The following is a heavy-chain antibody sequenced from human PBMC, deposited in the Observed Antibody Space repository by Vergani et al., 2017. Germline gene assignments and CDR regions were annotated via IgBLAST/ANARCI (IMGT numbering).Heavy chain of an antibody. CDR3: ARDGIGXLWFGESQNNWFDP. Sequence: QVQLVQSGAEVKKPGASVKVSCKASGYTFTSYGISWVRQAPGQGLEWMGWISAYNGNTNYAQKLQGRVTMTTDTSTSTAYMELRSLRSDDTAVYYCARDGIGXLWFGESQNNWFDPWGQGTLVTVSS. CDR1: GYTFTSYG. J-gene: IGHJ5*02. D-gene: IGHD3-10*01. V-gene: IGHV1-18*01. CDR2: ISAYNGNT.